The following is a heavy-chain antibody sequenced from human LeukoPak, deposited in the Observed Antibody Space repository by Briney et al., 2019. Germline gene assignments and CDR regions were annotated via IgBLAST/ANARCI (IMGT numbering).Heavy chain of an antibody. CDR3: VACSSASCYGDRFDP. D-gene: IGHD2-2*01. Sequence: GSLRLSCEASGFTFASYAMTWVRQAPGKGLEWVSSISATDGSTYYAYSVRGRFTISRDNTKNTLFLQMSSLRAEDTALYYCVACSSASCYGDRFDPWGQGTLVTVSS. V-gene: IGHV3-23*01. CDR1: GFTFASYA. J-gene: IGHJ5*02. CDR2: ISATDGST.